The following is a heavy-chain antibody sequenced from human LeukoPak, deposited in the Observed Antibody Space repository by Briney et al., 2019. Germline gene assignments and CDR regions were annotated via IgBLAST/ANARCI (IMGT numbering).Heavy chain of an antibody. J-gene: IGHJ4*01. D-gene: IGHD6-13*01. CDR1: GDSISNYY. Sequence: PSETLSLTCTVSGDSISNYYWSWIRQPPGKGLEWIGYIYCSGSTNYNPSLKSRVTISVDTSKNQFSLKLSSVTAADTAVYYCAREVVAAPGTVDYWGQGTLVTVSS. V-gene: IGHV4-59*12. CDR3: AREVVAAPGTVDY. CDR2: IYCSGST.